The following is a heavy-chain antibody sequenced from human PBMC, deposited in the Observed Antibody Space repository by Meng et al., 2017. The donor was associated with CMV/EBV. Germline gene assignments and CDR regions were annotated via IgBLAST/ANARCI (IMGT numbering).Heavy chain of an antibody. V-gene: IGHV3-21*01. CDR2: ISSSSSYI. D-gene: IGHD3-9*01. Sequence: GESLKISCAASGFTFSSYSMNWVRQAPGKGLEWVSSISSSSSYIYYADSVKGRFTISRDNAKNSLYLQMNSLRAEDTAVYYCARDLSNYDILTGYQYYYHGMDVWGQGTTVTVSS. CDR3: ARDLSNYDILTGYQYYYHGMDV. CDR1: GFTFSSYS. J-gene: IGHJ6*02.